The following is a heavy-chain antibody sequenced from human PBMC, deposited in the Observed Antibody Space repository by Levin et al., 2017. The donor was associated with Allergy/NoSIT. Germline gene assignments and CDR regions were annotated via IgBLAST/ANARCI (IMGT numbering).Heavy chain of an antibody. D-gene: IGHD1-1*01. J-gene: IGHJ3*02. CDR1: GYTFTSYA. CDR3: ARVHWNETGDEAFDI. V-gene: IGHV7-4-1*02. CDR2: INTNTGNP. Sequence: GESLKISCKASGYTFTSYAMNWVRQAPGQGLEWMGWINTNTGNPTYAQGFTGRFVFSLDTSVSTAYLQISSLKAEDTAVYYCARVHWNETGDEAFDIWGQGTMVTVSS.